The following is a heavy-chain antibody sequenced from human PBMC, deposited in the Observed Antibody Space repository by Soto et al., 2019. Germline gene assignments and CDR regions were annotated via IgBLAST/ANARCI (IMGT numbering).Heavy chain of an antibody. CDR1: GGSISSGDYY. D-gene: IGHD3-22*01. CDR2: IYYSGST. CDR3: ARGGPMSQYYYDSSGPGNHP. V-gene: IGHV4-30-4*01. J-gene: IGHJ5*02. Sequence: SETLSLTCTVSGGSISSGDYYWSWIRQPPGKGLEWIGYIYYSGSTYYNPSLKSRVTISVDTSKNQFSLKLSSVTAADTAVYYCARGGPMSQYYYDSSGPGNHPWGQGTLVTVSS.